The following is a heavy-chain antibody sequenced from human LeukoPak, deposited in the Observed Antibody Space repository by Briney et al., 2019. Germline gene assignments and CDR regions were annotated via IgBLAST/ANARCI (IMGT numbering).Heavy chain of an antibody. J-gene: IGHJ3*02. CDR2: ISYDGTNQ. CDR1: GFTFSNYG. CDR3: ARDNRKYYYDSSGYYYEDAFDI. D-gene: IGHD3-22*01. V-gene: IGHV3-30*03. Sequence: GGSLRLSCAASGFTFSNYGMHWVRQAPGKGLEWLSVISYDGTNQYYADSVKGRFIISRDNSKNTLYLQMNSLRVEDTAVYYCARDNRKYYYDSSGYYYEDAFDIWGQGTMVTVSS.